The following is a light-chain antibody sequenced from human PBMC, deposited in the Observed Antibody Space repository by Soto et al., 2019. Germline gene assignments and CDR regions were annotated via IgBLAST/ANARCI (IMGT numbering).Light chain of an antibody. Sequence: QTVVTQEPSFSVSPGGTVTLTCGLTSGSVYTTYYPSWYQQTPGQAPRTLIYSTNIRSSGVPDRFSGSILGNKAALTITGAQADDESDYHCMLYMGGGLVVFGGGTKVTVL. CDR2: STN. J-gene: IGLJ2*01. CDR1: SGSVYTTYY. CDR3: MLYMGGGLVV. V-gene: IGLV8-61*01.